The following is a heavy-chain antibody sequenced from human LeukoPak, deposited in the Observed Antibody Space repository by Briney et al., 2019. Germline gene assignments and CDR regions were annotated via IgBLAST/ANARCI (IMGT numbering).Heavy chain of an antibody. V-gene: IGHV1-69*04. CDR1: GGTFSSYA. CDR2: IIPILGIA. J-gene: IGHJ5*02. D-gene: IGHD6-13*01. CDR3: ARDKGIAAAGWFDP. Sequence: GASVEVSCKASGGTFSSYAISWVRQAPGQGLEWMGRIIPILGIANYAQKFQGRVTITADKSTSTAYMELSSLRSEDTAVYYCARDKGIAAAGWFDPWGQGTLVTVSS.